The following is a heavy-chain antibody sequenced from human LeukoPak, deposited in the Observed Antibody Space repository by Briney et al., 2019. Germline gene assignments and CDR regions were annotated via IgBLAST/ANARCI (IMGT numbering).Heavy chain of an antibody. CDR3: ARGLVGFDP. CDR1: GGSFSGYY. Sequence: SETLSLNCAVYGGSFSGYYWSWIRQPPGKGLEWIGEINHSGSTNYNPSLKSRVTISVDTSKNQFSLKLSSVTAADTAVYYCARGLVGFDPWGQGTLVTVSS. J-gene: IGHJ5*02. CDR2: INHSGST. V-gene: IGHV4-34*01. D-gene: IGHD1-26*01.